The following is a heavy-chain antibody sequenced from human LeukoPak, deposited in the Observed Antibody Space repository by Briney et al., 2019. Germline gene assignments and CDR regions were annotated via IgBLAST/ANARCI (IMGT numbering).Heavy chain of an antibody. Sequence: GESLKISCKGSGYSFISYWIGWVRQAPGQGLEWMGWISAYNGNTNYAQKLQGRVTMTTDTSTSTAYMELRSLRSDDTAVYYCARDRVVPAAAFDYWGQGTLVTVSS. CDR1: GYSFISYW. CDR2: ISAYNGNT. D-gene: IGHD2-2*01. V-gene: IGHV1-18*04. CDR3: ARDRVVPAAAFDY. J-gene: IGHJ4*02.